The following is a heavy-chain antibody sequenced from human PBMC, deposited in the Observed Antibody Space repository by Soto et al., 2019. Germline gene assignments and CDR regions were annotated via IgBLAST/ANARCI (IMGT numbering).Heavy chain of an antibody. CDR1: GGSISSYY. D-gene: IGHD4-17*01. Sequence: SETLSLTCIVSGGSISSYYWSWIRQPPGKGLEWIGYIYYSGSTNYNPSLKSRVTISVAMSKNQFSLKLSSVTAADTAVYYCARTTDDGYFDLWGRGTLVTVSS. CDR3: ARTTDDGYFDL. V-gene: IGHV4-59*01. J-gene: IGHJ2*01. CDR2: IYYSGST.